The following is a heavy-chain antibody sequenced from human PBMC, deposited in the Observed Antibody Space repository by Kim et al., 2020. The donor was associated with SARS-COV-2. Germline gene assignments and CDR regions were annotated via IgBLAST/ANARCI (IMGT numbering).Heavy chain of an antibody. V-gene: IGHV4-39*01. Sequence: YHPSRKRGVTLTGDTSKNQFSLGLSSVTAADTAVYYCARLGRRGVYFDYWGQGTLVTVSS. CDR3: ARLGRRGVYFDY. J-gene: IGHJ4*02. D-gene: IGHD3-10*01.